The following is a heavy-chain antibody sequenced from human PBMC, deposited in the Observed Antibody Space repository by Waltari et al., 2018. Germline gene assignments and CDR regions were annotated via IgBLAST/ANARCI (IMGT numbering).Heavy chain of an antibody. CDR3: ATDSQIATNLGGYDY. Sequence: EVQLVQSGAEVKKPGATVKISCKVSGYTFTDYYMHWVQQAPGKGLDWMGLVVPEDGETIYAENFHGRVTITADTSTDTAYMELSSLRSEDTAVYYCATDSQIATNLGGYDYWGQGTLVTVSS. D-gene: IGHD6-13*01. CDR2: VVPEDGET. CDR1: GYTFTDYY. J-gene: IGHJ4*02. V-gene: IGHV1-69-2*01.